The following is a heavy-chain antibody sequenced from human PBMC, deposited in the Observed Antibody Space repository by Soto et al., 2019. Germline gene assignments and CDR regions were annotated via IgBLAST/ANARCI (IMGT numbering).Heavy chain of an antibody. D-gene: IGHD4-17*01. V-gene: IGHV4-38-2*01. J-gene: IGHJ6*02. Sequence: SETLSLTCAVSGYSIGSADYWGWIRQPPGKGLEWIGNIYHSGTTYYNPSLESRVTISVDTSNNQFSLKLNSVTAADTAVYYCARTFYGDYEAYYYGMDVWGQGTTVTVSS. CDR2: IYHSGTT. CDR3: ARTFYGDYEAYYYGMDV. CDR1: GYSIGSADY.